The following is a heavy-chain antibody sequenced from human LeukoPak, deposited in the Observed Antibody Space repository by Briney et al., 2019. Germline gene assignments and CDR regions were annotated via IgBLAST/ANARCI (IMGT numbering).Heavy chain of an antibody. CDR3: AKDSFIEVRGVGSDDGFAV. CDR2: VGESAATT. V-gene: IGHV3-23*01. Sequence: PGGSLRLSCAASGFTFATYGMSWVRQAPGKGLEWVSVVGESAATTHYADSVKGRFFISRDNSKNTVHLQMNSLRAEDTAVYYCAKDSFIEVRGVGSDDGFAVWGQGTMVTVSS. J-gene: IGHJ3*01. CDR1: GFTFATYG. D-gene: IGHD3-10*01.